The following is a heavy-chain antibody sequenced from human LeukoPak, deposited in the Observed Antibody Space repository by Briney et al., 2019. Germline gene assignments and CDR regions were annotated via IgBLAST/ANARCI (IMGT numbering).Heavy chain of an antibody. CDR2: IIPIFGIA. V-gene: IGHV1-69*04. Sequence: ASVKVSCKASGGTFNSYAISWARQAPGQGLEWMGRIIPIFGIANYAQKFQGRVTITADKSTSTAYMELSSLRSEDTAVYYCARDGPSYYDSSGYEYYFDYWGQGTLVTVSS. D-gene: IGHD3-22*01. J-gene: IGHJ4*02. CDR1: GGTFNSYA. CDR3: ARDGPSYYDSSGYEYYFDY.